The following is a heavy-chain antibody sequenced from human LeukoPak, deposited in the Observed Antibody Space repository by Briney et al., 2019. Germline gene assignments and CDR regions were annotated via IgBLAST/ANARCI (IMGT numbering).Heavy chain of an antibody. CDR3: ARGRYCRAGSCYSDY. CDR1: GFTFSQNW. V-gene: IGHV3-7*01. J-gene: IGHJ4*02. CDR2: INEDGSEK. D-gene: IGHD2-15*01. Sequence: GGSLRLSCAASGFTFSQNWMTWVRQAPGRGLEWVASINEDGSEKYCVDSVKGRFTISRDNAKNSLYLQMNSLRAEDTATFYCARGRYCRAGSCYSDYWGQGTLVTVSS.